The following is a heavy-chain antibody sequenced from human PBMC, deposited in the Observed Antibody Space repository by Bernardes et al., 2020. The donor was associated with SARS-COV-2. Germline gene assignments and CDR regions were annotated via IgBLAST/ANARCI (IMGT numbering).Heavy chain of an antibody. Sequence: ASGKVSCKASGYTFTSYSISWVRQAPGQGLEWMGWISTYHGNTNYAQKLQGRVTVTTDTSTSTAYMELRSLRSDDTAVYYCARGRLGGDYWGQGTLVTVSS. CDR1: GYTFTSYS. CDR2: ISTYHGNT. CDR3: ARGRLGGDY. D-gene: IGHD2-15*01. J-gene: IGHJ4*02. V-gene: IGHV1-18*04.